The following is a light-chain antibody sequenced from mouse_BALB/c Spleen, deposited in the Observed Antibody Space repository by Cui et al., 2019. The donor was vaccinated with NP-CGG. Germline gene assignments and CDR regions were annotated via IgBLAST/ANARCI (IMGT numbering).Light chain of an antibody. Sequence: AVLTEECACTTSPGEIVTLTCRSSTGAITTSNYANWVQEKPDHLFTGLIGGTNNRAPGVPARFSGSLIGDKAALTITGAQTEDEAIYFCALWYSNHWVFGGGTKLTVL. J-gene: IGLJ1*01. CDR2: GTN. V-gene: IGLV1*01. CDR1: TGAITTSNY. CDR3: ALWYSNHWV.